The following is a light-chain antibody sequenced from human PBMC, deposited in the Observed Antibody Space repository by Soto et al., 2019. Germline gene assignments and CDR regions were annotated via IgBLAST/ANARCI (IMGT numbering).Light chain of an antibody. V-gene: IGKV3-11*01. CDR3: QQYSSYPIT. CDR2: DAS. CDR1: QSISSW. Sequence: VLTQSPITLSLSPGARATLSCRASQSISSWLAWYQQKPGQAPKLLIYDASNMATGVPARFSGSGSGTDFTLTISSLEPEDFATYYCQQYSSYPITFGQGTRLEIK. J-gene: IGKJ5*01.